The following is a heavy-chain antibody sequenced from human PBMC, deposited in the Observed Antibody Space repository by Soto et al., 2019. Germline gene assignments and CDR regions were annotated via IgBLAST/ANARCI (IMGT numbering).Heavy chain of an antibody. J-gene: IGHJ4*02. Sequence: PSETLSLTCTVSGGSIRTYDWNWIRQPPGKGLEWIGYMYYGGSTNYNPSLKSRVTVSGDTSKNDFSLKLTSVTAADTAVYYCARSTGYGDSYFDYWGRGTLVTVSS. CDR2: MYYGGST. D-gene: IGHD4-17*01. CDR3: ARSTGYGDSYFDY. CDR1: GGSIRTYD. V-gene: IGHV4-59*01.